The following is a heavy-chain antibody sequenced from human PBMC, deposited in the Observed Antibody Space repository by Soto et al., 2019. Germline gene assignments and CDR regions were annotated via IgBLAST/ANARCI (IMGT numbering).Heavy chain of an antibody. CDR1: GFTFSDYY. J-gene: IGHJ5*02. D-gene: IGHD2-15*01. Sequence: QVQLVESGAGLVKPGGSLRLSCAASGFTFSDYYMSWIRQAPGKGLEWVSYISSSGSTIYYADSVKGRFTISRDNAKNSLYLQMNILRAEDAAVYYCSRDHQVVVLAATPWFDPWGQGTLVTVSS. CDR2: ISSSGSTI. CDR3: SRDHQVVVLAATPWFDP. V-gene: IGHV3-11*01.